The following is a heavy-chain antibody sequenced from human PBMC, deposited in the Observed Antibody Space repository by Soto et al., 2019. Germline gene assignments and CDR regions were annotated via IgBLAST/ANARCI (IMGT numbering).Heavy chain of an antibody. J-gene: IGHJ3*02. V-gene: IGHV3-11*01. CDR3: ASRGEYCSSTSCYPHDAFDI. Sequence: GSLRLSCAASGFTLSDYYMSWIRQAPGKGLEWVSYISSSGSTIYYADSVKGRFTISRDNAKNSLYLQMNSLRAEDTAVYYCASRGEYCSSTSCYPHDAFDIWGQGTMVTVSS. CDR1: GFTLSDYY. D-gene: IGHD2-2*01. CDR2: ISSSGSTI.